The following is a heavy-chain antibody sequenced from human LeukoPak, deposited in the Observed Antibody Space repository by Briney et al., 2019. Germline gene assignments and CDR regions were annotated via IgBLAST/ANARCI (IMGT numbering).Heavy chain of an antibody. J-gene: IGHJ6*03. CDR2: FDPEDGET. V-gene: IGHV1-24*01. Sequence: ASVKVSCKVSGYTLTELSMHWVRQAPGKGLEWMGGFDPEDGETTHAQKFQGRVTMTEDTSTDTAYMELSSLSSEDTAVYYCATATHHFYMDVWGKGTTVTVSS. CDR1: GYTLTELS. CDR3: ATATHHFYMDV.